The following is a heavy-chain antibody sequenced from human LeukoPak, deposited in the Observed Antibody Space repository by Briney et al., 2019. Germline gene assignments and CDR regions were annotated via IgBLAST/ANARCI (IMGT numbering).Heavy chain of an antibody. D-gene: IGHD6-13*01. CDR1: GYTFTSYY. CDR2: INPNSGDT. J-gene: IGHJ4*02. CDR3: ARGFGSSWFDY. Sequence: GASVKVSCKASGYTFTSYYMHRVRQAPGQGLEWMGWINPNSGDTNYVQKFQGRVTMTRDTSISTAYMELSRLESGDTAVYYCARGFGSSWFDYWGQGTLVTVSS. V-gene: IGHV1-2*02.